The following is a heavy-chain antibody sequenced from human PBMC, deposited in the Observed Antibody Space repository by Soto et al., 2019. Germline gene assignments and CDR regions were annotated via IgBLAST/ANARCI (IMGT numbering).Heavy chain of an antibody. V-gene: IGHV3-53*01. J-gene: IGHJ6*02. CDR3: ARSRIQLWLRSTGMYV. CDR2: IYSGGST. CDR1: GFTVSSNY. D-gene: IGHD5-18*01. Sequence: EVQLVESGGGLIQPGGSLRLSCAASGFTVSSNYMSWVRQAPGKGLEWVSVIYSGGSTYYADSVKGRFTIYRDNSKNTLYLHMNRLRAEDTAVYYCARSRIQLWLRSTGMYVWGQGTTVTVSS.